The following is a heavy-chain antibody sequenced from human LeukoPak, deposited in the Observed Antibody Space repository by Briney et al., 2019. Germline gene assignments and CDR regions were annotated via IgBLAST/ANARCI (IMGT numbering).Heavy chain of an antibody. Sequence: PGGSLRLSCAASGFTLSNYAISWVRQAPGKGLEWVSAINGGGTYYAGSVKGRFTISRDNSKNTLYLQMNSLGAEDTAVYYCARRGIVVSGYLEFYFDSWGQGTLVTVSS. D-gene: IGHD6-19*01. CDR2: INGGGT. CDR3: ARRGIVVSGYLEFYFDS. CDR1: GFTLSNYA. J-gene: IGHJ4*02. V-gene: IGHV3-23*01.